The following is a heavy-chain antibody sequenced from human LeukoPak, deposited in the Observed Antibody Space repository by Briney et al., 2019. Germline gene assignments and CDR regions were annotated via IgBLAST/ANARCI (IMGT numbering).Heavy chain of an antibody. CDR2: ISSSGSTI. CDR1: GFTFSSYE. Sequence: GGSLRLSCSASGFTFSSYEMNCVRQAPGKGLEWVSYISSSGSTIYYADSVKGRFTISRDNAKNSLYLQMNSLRAEDTAVYYCAELGITMIGGVWGKGTTVTISS. D-gene: IGHD3-10*02. J-gene: IGHJ6*04. V-gene: IGHV3-48*03. CDR3: AELGITMIGGV.